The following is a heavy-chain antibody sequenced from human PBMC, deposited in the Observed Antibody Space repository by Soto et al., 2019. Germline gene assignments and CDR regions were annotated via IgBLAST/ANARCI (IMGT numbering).Heavy chain of an antibody. D-gene: IGHD1-26*01. Sequence: SETLSLTCAVSGYSISSSNWWGWIRQPPGKGLEWIGYIYYSGSTYYNPSLKSRVTMSVDTSKNQFSLKLSSVTAVDTAVYYCARMRMGAKKYYFDYWGQGTLVTVSS. CDR1: GYSISSSNW. V-gene: IGHV4-28*01. J-gene: IGHJ4*02. CDR2: IYYSGST. CDR3: ARMRMGAKKYYFDY.